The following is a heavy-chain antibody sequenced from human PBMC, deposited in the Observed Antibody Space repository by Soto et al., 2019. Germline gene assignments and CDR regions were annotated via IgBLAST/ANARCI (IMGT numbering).Heavy chain of an antibody. J-gene: IGHJ4*02. Sequence: EVQLLESGGGLVQPGGSLRLSCAASGFTFSSYAMSWVRQAPGKGLEWVSAISGSGGSTYYADSVKGRFTISRDNSKNTLYLQMNSLRAEDTAVYYCAKGTIFGVVISRQFDYWGQGTLVTVSS. CDR3: AKGTIFGVVISRQFDY. CDR2: ISGSGGST. CDR1: GFTFSSYA. V-gene: IGHV3-23*01. D-gene: IGHD3-3*01.